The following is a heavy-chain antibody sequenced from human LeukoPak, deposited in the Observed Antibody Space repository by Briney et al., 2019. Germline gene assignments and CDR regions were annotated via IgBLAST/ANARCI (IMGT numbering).Heavy chain of an antibody. D-gene: IGHD3-10*01. V-gene: IGHV4-39*01. Sequence: PSGTLSLTCTVSGGSISSSSYYWGWIRQPPGKGLEWIGSIYYSGSTYYNPSLKSRVTISVDTSKNQFSLKLSSVTAADTAVYYCATPFTMVRGVPFDYWGQGTLVTVSS. CDR1: GGSISSSSYY. J-gene: IGHJ4*02. CDR2: IYYSGST. CDR3: ATPFTMVRGVPFDY.